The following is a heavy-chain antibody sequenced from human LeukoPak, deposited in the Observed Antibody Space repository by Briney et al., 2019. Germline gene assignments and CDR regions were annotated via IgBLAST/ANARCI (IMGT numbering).Heavy chain of an antibody. CDR1: GFXFSDYH. CDR3: AREREDYGLPFDI. D-gene: IGHD4-17*01. V-gene: IGHV3-53*04. CDR2: IYSAGST. Sequence: GSLRLSCAASGFXFSDYHMSWVRQAPGKGLEWVSVIYSAGSTYYADSAKGRFTISRHNSENTLYLQMSSLRGEDTAVYYCAREREDYGLPFDIWGQGTMVTVSS. J-gene: IGHJ3*02.